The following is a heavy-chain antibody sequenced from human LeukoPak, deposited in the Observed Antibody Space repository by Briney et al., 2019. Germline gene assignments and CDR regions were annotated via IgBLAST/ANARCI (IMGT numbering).Heavy chain of an antibody. CDR3: ARVTVGATTWWFDP. V-gene: IGHV4-30-2*01. J-gene: IGHJ5*02. CDR1: GGSISSGGYY. Sequence: ASQTLSLTCTVSGGSISSGGYYWSWIRQPPGKGLEWIGYIYHSGSTYYNPSLKSRVTISVDRSKNQFSLKLSSVTAADTAVYYCARVTVGATTWWFDPWGQGTLVTVSP. CDR2: IYHSGST. D-gene: IGHD1-26*01.